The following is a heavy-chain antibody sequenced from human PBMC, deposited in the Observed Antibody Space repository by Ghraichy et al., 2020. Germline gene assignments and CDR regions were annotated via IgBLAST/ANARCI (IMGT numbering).Heavy chain of an antibody. CDR2: ISSSSSTI. D-gene: IGHD2-8*01. CDR1: GFTFSSYS. V-gene: IGHV3-48*01. Sequence: GGSLRLSCAASGFTFSSYSMNWVRQAPGKGLEWVSYISSSSSTIYYADSVKGRFTISRDNAKNSLYLQMNSLRAEDTAVYYCARTHCTNGVCGWYFDLWGRGTLVTVSS. J-gene: IGHJ2*01. CDR3: ARTHCTNGVCGWYFDL.